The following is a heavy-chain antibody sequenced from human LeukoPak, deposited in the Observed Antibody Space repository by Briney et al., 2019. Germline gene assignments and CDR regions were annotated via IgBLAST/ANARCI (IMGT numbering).Heavy chain of an antibody. J-gene: IGHJ4*02. V-gene: IGHV1-18*01. Sequence: ASVKVSCKASGYTFTSYGISWVRQAPGQGLEWMGWISAYNGNTNYAQKFQGRVTMTRDTSTSTVYMELSSLGSEDTAVYYCAREEHGGYHDYWGQGTLVIVSS. CDR2: ISAYNGNT. CDR1: GYTFTSYG. CDR3: AREEHGGYHDY. D-gene: IGHD4-23*01.